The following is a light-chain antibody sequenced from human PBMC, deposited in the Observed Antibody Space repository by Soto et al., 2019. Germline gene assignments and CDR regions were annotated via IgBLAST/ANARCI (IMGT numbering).Light chain of an antibody. V-gene: IGKV3-11*01. Sequence: EIVLTQSPATLSLSPGERATLSCRASQSVTNYLVWYQQKPGRAPRLLIYEASKRATGIPARFSGSGSGTDFTLTISSLEPEDFAVYYCQQRTNWQYTFGQGTKVDIK. CDR2: EAS. CDR3: QQRTNWQYT. J-gene: IGKJ2*01. CDR1: QSVTNY.